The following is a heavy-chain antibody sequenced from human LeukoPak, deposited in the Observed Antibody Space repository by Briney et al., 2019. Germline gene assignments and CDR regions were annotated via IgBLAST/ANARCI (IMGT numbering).Heavy chain of an antibody. V-gene: IGHV4-59*06. D-gene: IGHD5-18*01. CDR1: GGSISSYY. J-gene: IGHJ5*02. Sequence: SETLSLTCTVSGGSISSYYWSWIRQHPGKGLEWIGYIYYSGSTYCNPSLKSRVTISVDTSKNQFSLKLSSVTAADTAVYYCARGYSYGYGIDPWGQGTLVTVSS. CDR3: ARGYSYGYGIDP. CDR2: IYYSGST.